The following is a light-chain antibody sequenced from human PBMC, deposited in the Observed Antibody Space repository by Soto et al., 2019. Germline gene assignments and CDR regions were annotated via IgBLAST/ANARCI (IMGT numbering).Light chain of an antibody. CDR1: QSISGTY. CDR2: SAS. Sequence: EIVLTQSPGTLSLTPGERATLSCRASQSISGTYLAWYQQKPGQSPRLLIYSASTRAPGIPDRFSGSGSGTDFTLTISGLEPEDFAVYYCQHYGSSPSTFGRGTKVDIK. CDR3: QHYGSSPST. J-gene: IGKJ1*01. V-gene: IGKV3-20*01.